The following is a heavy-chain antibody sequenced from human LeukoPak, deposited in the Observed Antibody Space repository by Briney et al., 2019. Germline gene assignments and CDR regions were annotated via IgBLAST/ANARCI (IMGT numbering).Heavy chain of an antibody. V-gene: IGHV4-39*01. CDR2: VYYSGST. CDR1: GGSISSSSYY. J-gene: IGHJ5*02. D-gene: IGHD3-3*01. Sequence: PGTLSLTCTVSGGSISSSSYYWGWIRQPPGKGLEWIGSVYYSGSTYYNPSLKSRVTISVDTSKNQFSLKLSSVTAADTAVYYCARHHYDFWSSYPNWFDPWGQGTLVTVSS. CDR3: ARHHYDFWSSYPNWFDP.